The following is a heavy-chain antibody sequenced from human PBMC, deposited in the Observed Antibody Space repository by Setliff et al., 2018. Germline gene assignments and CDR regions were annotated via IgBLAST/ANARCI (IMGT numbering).Heavy chain of an antibody. J-gene: IGHJ4*02. V-gene: IGHV4-39*07. CDR2: MYYSVST. CDR3: ARGLGPTYFDY. CDR1: GGSISSSSYY. Sequence: SETLSLTCSVSGGSISSSSYYWGWIRQPPGKGLEWIGSMYYSVSTYYNPSLKSRATISADTSKRQVSLNLNSVTAADTAVYYCARGLGPTYFDYWGQGTLVTVSS.